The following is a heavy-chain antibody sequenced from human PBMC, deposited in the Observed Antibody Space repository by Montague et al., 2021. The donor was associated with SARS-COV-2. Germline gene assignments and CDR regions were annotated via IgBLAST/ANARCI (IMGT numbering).Heavy chain of an antibody. CDR1: GGSLNNHY. D-gene: IGHD3-22*01. Sequence: SETLSLTCTVSGGSLNNHYWSWIRNAPAKELEWLGNIFYKRNTNYNVFLWGRVSMSLDTPQNQFSLMLTSLTAADTAVYYCARSISSSGARDNWGQGILVTVSS. V-gene: IGHV4-59*11. CDR3: ARSISSSGARDN. J-gene: IGHJ4*02. CDR2: IFYKRNT.